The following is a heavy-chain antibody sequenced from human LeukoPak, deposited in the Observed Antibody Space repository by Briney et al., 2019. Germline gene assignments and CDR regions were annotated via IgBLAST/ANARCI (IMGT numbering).Heavy chain of an antibody. Sequence: ASETLSLTCAVYGGSFSGYYWSWIRQPPGKGLEWIGYIYHSGSTYYNPSLKSRVTISVDRSKNQFSLKLSSVTAADTAVYYCARGRSSGWIDYWGQGTLVTVSS. V-gene: IGHV4-34*01. CDR1: GGSFSGYY. D-gene: IGHD6-19*01. CDR3: ARGRSSGWIDY. CDR2: IYHSGST. J-gene: IGHJ4*02.